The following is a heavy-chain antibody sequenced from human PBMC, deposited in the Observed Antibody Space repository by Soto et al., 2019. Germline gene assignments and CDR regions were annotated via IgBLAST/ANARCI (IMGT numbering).Heavy chain of an antibody. D-gene: IGHD6-19*01. CDR3: ARDLLSSSGWYGGMGFYYYNGVDV. CDR1: GLNISGYA. J-gene: IGHJ6*02. CDR2: ISYDGSNK. Sequence: GGSMRLSCAAAGLNISGYARHWVRKKTGKGLECVGVISYDGSNKYYADSVKGRFTISRDNSRDTLYLHMNSLRAEDTAVYYCARDLLSSSGWYGGMGFYYYNGVDVWGQGTTVTVSS. V-gene: IGHV3-30-3*01.